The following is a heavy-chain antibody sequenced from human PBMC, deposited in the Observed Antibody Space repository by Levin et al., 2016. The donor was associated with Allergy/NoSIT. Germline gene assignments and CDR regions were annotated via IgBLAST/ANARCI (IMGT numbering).Heavy chain of an antibody. D-gene: IGHD6-19*01. V-gene: IGHV1-18*01. CDR2: ISAYNGNT. CDR3: GREVGYSSGVNWFDP. Sequence: WVRQAPGQGLEWMGWISAYNGNTNYAQKLQGRVTMTTDTSTSTAYMELRSLRSDDTAVYYCGREVGYSSGVNWFDPWGQGTLVTVSS. J-gene: IGHJ5*02.